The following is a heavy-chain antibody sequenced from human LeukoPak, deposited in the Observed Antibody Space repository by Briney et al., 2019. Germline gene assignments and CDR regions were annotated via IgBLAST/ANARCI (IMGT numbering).Heavy chain of an antibody. D-gene: IGHD5-18*01. V-gene: IGHV4-59*01. CDR2: IYYSGST. CDR1: GGSISSYY. Sequence: SETLSLTCTVSGGSISSYYWSWIRQPPGKGLEWIGYIYYSGSTNYTPSLQSGVTISIVKSKNHFSMKLSSVTAADTAISYCARAHSFGPCYFDYWGQGTLVTVSS. J-gene: IGHJ4*02. CDR3: ARAHSFGPCYFDY.